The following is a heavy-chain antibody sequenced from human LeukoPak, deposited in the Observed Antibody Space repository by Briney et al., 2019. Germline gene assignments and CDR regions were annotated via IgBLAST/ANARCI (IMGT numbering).Heavy chain of an antibody. J-gene: IGHJ4*02. Sequence: PSGTLSLTCAVSGGSISSSNWWSWVRQPPGKGLEWIGEIYHSGSTNYNPSLKSRVTISVDKSKNQFSLKLSPVTAADTAVYYCARVGVDDSGNIIKYFFDYWSQGTLVTVSS. D-gene: IGHD4-23*01. CDR2: IYHSGST. V-gene: IGHV4-4*02. CDR3: ARVGVDDSGNIIKYFFDY. CDR1: GGSISSSNW.